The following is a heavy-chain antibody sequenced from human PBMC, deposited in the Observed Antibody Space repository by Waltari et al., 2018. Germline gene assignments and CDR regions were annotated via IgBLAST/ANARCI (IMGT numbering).Heavy chain of an antibody. CDR3: AKDGRNINPLQDSTDYYMAV. V-gene: IGHV3-23*01. CDR2: ISGSGDTT. CDR1: GFTFSSYA. D-gene: IGHD2-8*02. J-gene: IGHJ6*03. Sequence: EVQLLESGGGLVQPGGSLRLSCAASGFTFSSYAMSWVRQAPGQGLEWVSAISGSGDTTYYADSVKGRFTISRDNSKNTLFLQVSSLRAEDTAVYYCAKDGRNINPLQDSTDYYMAVWGKGTTVTISS.